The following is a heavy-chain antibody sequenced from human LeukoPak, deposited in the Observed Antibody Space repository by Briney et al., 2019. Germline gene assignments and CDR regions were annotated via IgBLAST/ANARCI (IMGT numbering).Heavy chain of an antibody. D-gene: IGHD6-6*01. V-gene: IGHV1-69*04. CDR3: ARHGVEYSSSSGLDY. Sequence: SVKVSCKASGGTFSSYAISWVRQAPGQGLEWMGRIIPILGIANYAQKFQGRLTITADKSTSTAYMELSSLKASDTAMYYCARHGVEYSSSSGLDYWGQGTLVTVSS. CDR1: GGTFSSYA. J-gene: IGHJ4*02. CDR2: IIPILGIA.